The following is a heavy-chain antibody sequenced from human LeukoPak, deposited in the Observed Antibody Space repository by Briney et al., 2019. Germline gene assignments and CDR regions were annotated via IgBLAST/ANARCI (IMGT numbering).Heavy chain of an antibody. CDR3: ARRARDYGAWFDP. CDR1: GYTFTSYA. CDR2: INAGNGNT. V-gene: IGHV1-3*01. D-gene: IGHD4-17*01. Sequence: GASVKVSCKASGYTFTSYAMHWVRQAPGQRLEWMGWINAGNGNTKYSQKSQGRVTITRDTSASTAYMELSGLRSEDTAAYYCARRARDYGAWFDPWGQGTLVTVSS. J-gene: IGHJ5*02.